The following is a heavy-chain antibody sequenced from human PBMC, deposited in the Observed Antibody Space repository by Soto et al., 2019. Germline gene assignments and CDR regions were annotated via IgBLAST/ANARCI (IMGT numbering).Heavy chain of an antibody. J-gene: IGHJ4*02. CDR1: GFTFSDYY. CDR2: SSNSGTFS. D-gene: IGHD1-1*01. CDR3: ARSGDNYNRLDY. Sequence: GGSLRLSCEGSGFTFSDYYISWIRQAPGKGLEWISYSSNSGTFSRYADSVKGRFSISRDNTKNLLYLQMNSLGAEDTAVYYCARSGDNYNRLDYWGQGTPVTVSS. V-gene: IGHV3-11*06.